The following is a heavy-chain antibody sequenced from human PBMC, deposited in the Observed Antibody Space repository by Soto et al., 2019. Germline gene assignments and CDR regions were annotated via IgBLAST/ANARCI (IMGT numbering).Heavy chain of an antibody. CDR3: ARGSSIAGLYYGMDV. CDR1: GGMLSPDRYF. V-gene: IGHV4-31*02. Sequence: SVRWSVSGGMLSPDRYFVCCIRHDPGKGLEWIGYNYYSGITYYNPSLKSRVTISLDTSKNQFSLKLSSVTAADTAVYYCARGSSIAGLYYGMDVWGQGTTVTVS. CDR2: NYYSGIT. D-gene: IGHD6-6*01. J-gene: IGHJ6*02.